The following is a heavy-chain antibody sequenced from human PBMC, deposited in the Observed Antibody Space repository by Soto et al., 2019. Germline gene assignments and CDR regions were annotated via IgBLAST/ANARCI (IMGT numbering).Heavy chain of an antibody. Sequence: GASVKVSCKASGGTFSSYAISWVRQAPGQGLEWMGGIIPIFGTANYAQKFQGRVTITADESTSTAYMELSSLRSEDTAVYYCASCDYGLDRGWFDPWGQGTMGTVSS. CDR1: GGTFSSYA. CDR2: IIPIFGTA. J-gene: IGHJ5*02. D-gene: IGHD3-10*01. CDR3: ASCDYGLDRGWFDP. V-gene: IGHV1-69*13.